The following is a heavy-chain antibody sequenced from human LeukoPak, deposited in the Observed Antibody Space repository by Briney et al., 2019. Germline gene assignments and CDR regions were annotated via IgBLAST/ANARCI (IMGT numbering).Heavy chain of an antibody. D-gene: IGHD3-22*01. V-gene: IGHV4-39*07. CDR3: ARLKSVITCWFDP. J-gene: IGHJ5*02. CDR2: IYYSGST. CDR1: GGSISSSSYY. Sequence: SETLSLTCTVSGGSISSSSYYWGWIRQPPGKGLEWIGSIYYSGSTYYNPSLKSRVTISVDTSKNQFSLKLSSVTAADAAVYYCARLKSVITCWFDPWGQGTLVTVSS.